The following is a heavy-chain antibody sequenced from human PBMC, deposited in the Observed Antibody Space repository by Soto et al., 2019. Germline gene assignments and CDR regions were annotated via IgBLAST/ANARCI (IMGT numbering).Heavy chain of an antibody. V-gene: IGHV6-1*01. Sequence: SQTLSLTCAISGDSVSSNSAAWNWIRQSPSRGLEWLGRTYYRSKWYNDYAVSVKSRITINPDTSKNQFSLQLNSVTPEDTAVYYCARDGRMSVPNNLRFDNWAQGTLVTVS. D-gene: IGHD4-4*01. CDR1: GDSVSSNSAA. J-gene: IGHJ4*02. CDR3: ARDGRMSVPNNLRFDN. CDR2: TYYRSKWYN.